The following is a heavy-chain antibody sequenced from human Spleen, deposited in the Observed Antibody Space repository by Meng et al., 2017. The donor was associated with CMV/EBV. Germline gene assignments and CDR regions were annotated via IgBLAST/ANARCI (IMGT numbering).Heavy chain of an antibody. CDR1: GYTFTAYL. CDR2: INPNSGAT. J-gene: IGHJ5*02. Sequence: SCKASGYTFTAYLMHWVRQAPGQGLEWMGWINPNSGATNYAQNFQGRVTMTRDTSIGTVYMEVSRLRFDDTADYYCARIVENEWFDPWGQGTLVTVSS. V-gene: IGHV1-2*02. CDR3: ARIVENEWFDP. D-gene: IGHD3-16*02.